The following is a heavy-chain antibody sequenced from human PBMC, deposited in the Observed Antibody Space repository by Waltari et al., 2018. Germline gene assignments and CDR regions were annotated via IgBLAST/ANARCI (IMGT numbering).Heavy chain of an antibody. J-gene: IGHJ4*02. CDR2: ISYDGINK. V-gene: IGHV3-30*04. CDR1: GFTFRSCA. CDR3: ARGFNFDWLVIDY. D-gene: IGHD3-9*01. Sequence: QVQLVESGGGVVQPVRSLRLSCAASGFTFRSCAMHWVRQAPGAGLEWVALISYDGINKYYVDSVKGRFTISRDNSKNTLYLQMNSLRPEDTAVYYCARGFNFDWLVIDYWGQGTLVTVSS.